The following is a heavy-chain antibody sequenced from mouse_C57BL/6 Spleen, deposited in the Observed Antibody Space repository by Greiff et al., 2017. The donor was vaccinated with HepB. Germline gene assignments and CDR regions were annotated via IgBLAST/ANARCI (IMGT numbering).Heavy chain of an antibody. CDR2: INPGSGGT. J-gene: IGHJ3*01. D-gene: IGHD1-1*01. CDR1: GYAFTNYL. Sequence: VQLQQSGAELVRPGTSVKVSCKASGYAFTNYLIEWVKQRPGQGLEWIGVINPGSGGTNYNEKFKGKATLTADKSSNTAYMQLSSLTSEDSAVYFCARESITTVPWFAYWGQGTLVTVSA. V-gene: IGHV1-54*01. CDR3: ARESITTVPWFAY.